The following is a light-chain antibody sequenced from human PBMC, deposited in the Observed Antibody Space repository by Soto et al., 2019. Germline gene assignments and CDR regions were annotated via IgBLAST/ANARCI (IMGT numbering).Light chain of an antibody. Sequence: VELARCPSIQYLSPGERATLSCRASQVTSRYLSWYQQRPGQAPRLLIYGASSRATGIPDRFSGSGSGTDFTLTISRLEPEDFAVYYCQQYSTSPISFGQGTRWRL. CDR2: GAS. CDR3: QQYSTSPIS. CDR1: QVTSRY. V-gene: IGKV3-20*01. J-gene: IGKJ5*01.